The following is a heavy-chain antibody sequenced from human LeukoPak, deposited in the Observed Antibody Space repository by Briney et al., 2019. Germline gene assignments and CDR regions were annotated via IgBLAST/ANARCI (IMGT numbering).Heavy chain of an antibody. CDR3: ARGAYYDFWSGYYPNWFDP. V-gene: IGHV4-59*01. D-gene: IGHD3-3*01. Sequence: SETLSLTCTVSGGSISSYYWSWIRQPPGKGLEWIGYIYYSGSTNYNPSLKSRVTISVDTSKNQFSLKLSSVTAADTAAYYCARGAYYDFWSGYYPNWFDPWGQGTLVTVSS. CDR1: GGSISSYY. CDR2: IYYSGST. J-gene: IGHJ5*02.